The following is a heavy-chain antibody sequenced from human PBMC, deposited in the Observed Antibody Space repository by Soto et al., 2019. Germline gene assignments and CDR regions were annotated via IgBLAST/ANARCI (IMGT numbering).Heavy chain of an antibody. CDR2: ISGSGGST. J-gene: IGHJ3*02. CDR1: GFTFSSYA. Sequence: EVQLLESGGGLVQPGGSLRLSCAASGFTFSSYAMSWVRQAPGKGLEWVSAISGSGGSTYYADSVKGRFTISRDNSQNTLYLQMNSLRAEDTAVYYCAKDASGITMIVVAPDYIWGQGTMVTVSS. D-gene: IGHD3-22*01. V-gene: IGHV3-23*01. CDR3: AKDASGITMIVVAPDYI.